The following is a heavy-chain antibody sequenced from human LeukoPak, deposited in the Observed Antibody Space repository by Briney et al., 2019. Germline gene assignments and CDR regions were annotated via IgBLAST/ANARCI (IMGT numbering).Heavy chain of an antibody. CDR2: ISSSSSYI. CDR3: ARDRNYYDSSGYYETDY. Sequence: SGGSLRLSCAASGFTFSSYSMNWVRQAPGKGLEWVSSISSSSSYIYYADSVKGRFTISRDNAKNSLYLQMNSLRAEDTAVYYCARDRNYYDSSGYYETDYWGQGTLVTVSS. D-gene: IGHD3-22*01. J-gene: IGHJ4*02. CDR1: GFTFSSYS. V-gene: IGHV3-21*01.